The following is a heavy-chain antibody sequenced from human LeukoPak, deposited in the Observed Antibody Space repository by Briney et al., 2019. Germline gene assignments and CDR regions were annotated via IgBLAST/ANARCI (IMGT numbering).Heavy chain of an antibody. CDR1: GYSISSGYY. D-gene: IGHD3-9*01. V-gene: IGHV4-38-2*02. CDR2: IYHSGST. J-gene: IGHJ4*02. CDR3: ARDHDILTGYSDY. Sequence: SETLSLTCAVSGYSISSGYYWGRIRQPPGKGLRGIGSIYHSGSTYYNPSLKRRVTISVDTSKNQFSLKLSSVTAADTAVYYCARDHDILTGYSDYWGQGTLVTVSS.